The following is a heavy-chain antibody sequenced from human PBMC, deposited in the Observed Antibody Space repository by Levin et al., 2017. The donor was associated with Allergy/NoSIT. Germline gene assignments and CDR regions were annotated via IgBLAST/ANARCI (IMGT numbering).Heavy chain of an antibody. CDR2: IKQDGSDK. J-gene: IGHJ4*02. V-gene: IGHV3-7*01. CDR1: GFTFSSYW. CDR3: ARGSSSWYLNRYYLDD. D-gene: IGHD6-13*01. Sequence: GGSLRLSCAASGFTFSSYWMSWVRQAPGKGLEWVANIKQDGSDKYYVDSVKGRFTISRDNAKNSLFLQMNSLRAEDTAVYYCARGSSSWYLNRYYLDDWGQGTLVTVSS.